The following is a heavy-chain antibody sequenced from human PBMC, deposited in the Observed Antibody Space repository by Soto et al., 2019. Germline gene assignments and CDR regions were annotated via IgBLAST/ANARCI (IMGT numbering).Heavy chain of an antibody. V-gene: IGHV3-30*03. CDR2: ISFDGSEK. CDR3: ARDRRLYYSDAFDI. D-gene: IGHD1-26*01. CDR1: GFTFSIYG. Sequence: QVQLVESGGGVVQPGRSLRLSCAASGFTFSIYGMHWVRHAPGKGLEWVAMISFDGSEKYYTDSVKGRFHISRDSSKNTMYLQMDSLRVEDTAVYYCARDRRLYYSDAFDIWGQGITVTVSS. J-gene: IGHJ3*02.